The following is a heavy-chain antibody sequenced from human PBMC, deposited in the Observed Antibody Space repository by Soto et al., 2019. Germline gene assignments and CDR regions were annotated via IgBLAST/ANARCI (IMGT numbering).Heavy chain of an antibody. CDR3: ARVGAAGTYSGSYFYDY. CDR1: GGTFSSYA. Sequence: SVKVSCKASGGTFSSYAVSWVRQAPGQGLEWMGGIIPIFGTANYAQKFQGRVMITADESTSTAYMELSSLRSEDTAVYYCARVGAAGTYSGSYFYDYWGQGTLVTVSS. V-gene: IGHV1-69*13. J-gene: IGHJ4*02. CDR2: IIPIFGTA. D-gene: IGHD1-26*01.